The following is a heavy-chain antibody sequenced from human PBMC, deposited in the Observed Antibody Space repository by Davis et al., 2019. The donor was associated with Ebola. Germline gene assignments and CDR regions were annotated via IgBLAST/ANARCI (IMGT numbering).Heavy chain of an antibody. CDR3: ASGNWNYVHYYYYYMDV. V-gene: IGHV3-48*04. CDR2: ISSSSSTI. J-gene: IGHJ6*03. CDR1: GFTFSSYS. D-gene: IGHD1-7*01. Sequence: PGGSLRLSCAASGFTFSSYSMNWVRQAPGKGLEWVSYISSSSSTIYYADSVKGRFTISRDNAKNSLYLQMNSLRAEDTAVYYCASGNWNYVHYYYYYMDVWGKGTTVTVSS.